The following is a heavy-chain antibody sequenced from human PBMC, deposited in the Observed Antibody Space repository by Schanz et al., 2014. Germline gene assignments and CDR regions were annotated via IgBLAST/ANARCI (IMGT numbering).Heavy chain of an antibody. CDR1: GFTVSSNY. J-gene: IGHJ3*01. D-gene: IGHD5-12*01. CDR2: VYMSAAST. V-gene: IGHV3-53*01. CDR3: ARDEGRDGYNLAFDV. Sequence: EVQLVESGGGLIQPGGSLRLSCAVSGFTVSSNYMNWVRQAPGKGLEWVSTVYMSAASTRYADSVKGRFIISRDSSKNTLFLQMNSLRPEDTALYFCARDEGRDGYNLAFDVWGQGTLVTVSS.